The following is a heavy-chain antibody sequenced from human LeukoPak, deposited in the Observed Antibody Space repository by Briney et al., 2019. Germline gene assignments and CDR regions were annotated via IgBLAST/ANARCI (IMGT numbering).Heavy chain of an antibody. V-gene: IGHV1-18*04. J-gene: IGHJ3*02. CDR1: GYTFTSYY. D-gene: IGHD6-19*01. CDR3: ARARQWLVSDDAFDI. Sequence: GASVKVSCKASGYTFTSYYMHWVRQAPGQGLEWMGWISAYNGNTNYAQKLQGRVTMTTDTSTSTAYMELRSLRSDDTAVYYCARARQWLVSDDAFDIWGQGTMVTVSS. CDR2: ISAYNGNT.